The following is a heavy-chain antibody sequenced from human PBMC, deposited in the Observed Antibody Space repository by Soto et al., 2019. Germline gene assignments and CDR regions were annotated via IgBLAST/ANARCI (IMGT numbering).Heavy chain of an antibody. CDR2: IIPYYNTL. CDR3: ASGASRWYPYFFDS. V-gene: IGHV1-69*13. J-gene: IGHJ4*02. Sequence: SVKVSCKASGGTFNSYAIAWVRQAPGQGLEWMGGIIPYYNTLNYAQKFQDRVTITADDSTNTVYMELSSLRSDDTAVYFCASGASRWYPYFFDSWAQGTLVTVSS. CDR1: GGTFNSYA. D-gene: IGHD6-13*01.